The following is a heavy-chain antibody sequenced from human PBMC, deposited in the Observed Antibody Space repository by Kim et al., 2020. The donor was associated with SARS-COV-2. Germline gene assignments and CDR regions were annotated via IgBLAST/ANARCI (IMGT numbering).Heavy chain of an antibody. Sequence: GGSLRLSCAASGFSFSNHWMTWVRQAPGRGPEWVANIKQHGSEKYYVGSVRGRFTISRDDAKNSLYLQMNSLRAEDTAIYYCARNNAMDVWGQGITVTVSS. J-gene: IGHJ6*02. CDR2: IKQHGSEK. V-gene: IGHV3-7*03. CDR1: GFSFSNHW. CDR3: ARNNAMDV.